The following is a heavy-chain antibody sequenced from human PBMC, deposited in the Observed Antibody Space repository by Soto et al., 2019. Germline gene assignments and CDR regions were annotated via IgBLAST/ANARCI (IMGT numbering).Heavy chain of an antibody. D-gene: IGHD1-26*01. V-gene: IGHV1-46*01. CDR3: ARTRWERGWRLAY. CDR2: INPSGGST. Sequence: QVQLVQSGAEVKKPGASVKVSCKASGYTFTSYYMHWVRQDPGQGLEWMGIINPSGGSTSYAQKVQGRVTRTRETSTSTVYMELSSLRSEDTAVYYCARTRWERGWRLAYWGQGTLVTVSS. J-gene: IGHJ4*02. CDR1: GYTFTSYY.